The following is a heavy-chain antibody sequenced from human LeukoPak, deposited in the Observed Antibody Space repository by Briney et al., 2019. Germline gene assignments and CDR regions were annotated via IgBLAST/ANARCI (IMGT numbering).Heavy chain of an antibody. Sequence: QPGGSLRLSCSASGFTFSSYAMHWVRQAPGKGLEYVSAISSNGGSTYYADSVKGGFTISRDNSKNTLYLQMSSLRAEDTAVYYCVEDPRIVVVPAAIGWFDPWGQGTLVTVSS. CDR2: ISSNGGST. CDR1: GFTFSSYA. J-gene: IGHJ5*02. D-gene: IGHD2-2*01. CDR3: VEDPRIVVVPAAIGWFDP. V-gene: IGHV3-64D*06.